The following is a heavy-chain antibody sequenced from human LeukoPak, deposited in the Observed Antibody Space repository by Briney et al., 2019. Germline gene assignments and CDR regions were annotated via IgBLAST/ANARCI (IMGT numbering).Heavy chain of an antibody. D-gene: IGHD6-19*01. CDR2: INPNSGGT. CDR3: ARVALYSSGWSPKDY. V-gene: IGHV1-2*02. Sequence: ASVKVSCKASGGTFSSYTISWVRQAPGQGLEWMGWINPNSGGTNYAQKSQGRVTMTRDTSISTAYMELSGLRSDDTAVYYCARVALYSSGWSPKDYWGQGTLVTVSS. J-gene: IGHJ4*02. CDR1: GGTFSSYT.